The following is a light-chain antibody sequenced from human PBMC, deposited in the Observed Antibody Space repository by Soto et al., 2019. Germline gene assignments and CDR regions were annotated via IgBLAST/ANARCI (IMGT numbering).Light chain of an antibody. CDR3: QQYGYLGT. CDR1: QTLSSSF. V-gene: IGKV3-20*01. J-gene: IGKJ1*01. CDR2: DTS. Sequence: EIVLTQSPGTLSLSPGERVTLSCRTSQTLSSSFLAWYQQTPGQAPRLLIYDTSTRAIDIPDRFSGSGSGTDFTLTISRLEPEDFAVYYCQQYGYLGTFGQGTKVEFK.